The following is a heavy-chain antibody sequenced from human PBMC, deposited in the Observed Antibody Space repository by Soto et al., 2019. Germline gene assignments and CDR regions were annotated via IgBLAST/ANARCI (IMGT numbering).Heavy chain of an antibody. J-gene: IGHJ6*02. D-gene: IGHD1-26*01. CDR2: IIPIFGTA. CDR1: GGTFSSYA. V-gene: IGHV1-69*01. Sequence: KASCKASGGTFSSYAISWVRQAPGQGLEWMGGIIPIFGTANYAQKFQGRVTITADESTSTAYMELSSLRSEDTAVYYCATPGIVGAPVYYGMDVWGQGTTVTVSS. CDR3: ATPGIVGAPVYYGMDV.